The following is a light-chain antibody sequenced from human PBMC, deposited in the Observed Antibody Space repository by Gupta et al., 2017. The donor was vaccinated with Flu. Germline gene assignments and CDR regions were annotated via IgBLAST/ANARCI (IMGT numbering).Light chain of an antibody. J-gene: IGKJ4*01. Sequence: DIQMTQSPSSLSASVGDRVTITCQASQDISNYLNWYQQKPGKAPKLLIYAASNLETGVPSRFSGGGSGTDFSFTISSLQPEDIATYYCQQYNNVPPSFGGGTKVEIK. CDR2: AAS. V-gene: IGKV1-33*01. CDR1: QDISNY. CDR3: QQYNNVPPS.